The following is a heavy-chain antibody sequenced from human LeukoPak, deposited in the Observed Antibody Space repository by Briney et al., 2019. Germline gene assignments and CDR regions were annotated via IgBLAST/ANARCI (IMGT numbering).Heavy chain of an antibody. J-gene: IGHJ4*02. CDR2: INHSGST. CDR1: GGSFSGYY. D-gene: IGHD1-26*01. V-gene: IGHV4-34*01. Sequence: SETLSLTCAVYGGSFSGYYWSWIRQPPGKGLEWLGEINHSGSTNYNPSLKSRVTISVDTSKNQFSLKLSSVTAADTAVYYCASFGDREIEGAYYFDYWGQGTLVTVSS. CDR3: ASFGDREIEGAYYFDY.